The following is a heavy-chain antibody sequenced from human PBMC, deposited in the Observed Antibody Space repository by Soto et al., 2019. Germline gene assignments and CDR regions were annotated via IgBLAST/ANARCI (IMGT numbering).Heavy chain of an antibody. CDR1: GFTFSSYA. D-gene: IGHD4-17*01. Sequence: QVQLVESGGGVVQPGRSLRLSCAASGFTFSSYAMHWVRQAPGKGLEWVAVISYDGSNKYYADSVKGRFTISRDNSKNTLYPQMNSLRAEDTAVYYCARETTVTRYFDLWGRGTLVTVSS. CDR3: ARETTVTRYFDL. CDR2: ISYDGSNK. V-gene: IGHV3-30-3*01. J-gene: IGHJ2*01.